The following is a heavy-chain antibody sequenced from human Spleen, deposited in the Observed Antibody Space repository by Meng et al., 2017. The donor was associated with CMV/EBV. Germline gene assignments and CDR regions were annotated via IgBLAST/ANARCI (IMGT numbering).Heavy chain of an antibody. CDR3: AKTMVTSWATYYLDS. J-gene: IGHJ4*02. CDR1: GFSFSTFA. V-gene: IGHV3-30*02. D-gene: IGHD4-17*01. CDR2: IRNDENDK. Sequence: GSLKISCAASGFSFSTFAMHWVRQAPGKGLEWVAFIRNDENDKYYADSVKGRFTISRDNSKNTLYVQMNSLRAEDTAVYYCAKTMVTSWATYYLDSWGQGTLVTVSS.